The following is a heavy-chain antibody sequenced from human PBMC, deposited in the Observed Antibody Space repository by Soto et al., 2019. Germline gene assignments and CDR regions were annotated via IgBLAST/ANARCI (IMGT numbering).Heavy chain of an antibody. V-gene: IGHV4-61*01. CDR2: IYYSGST. D-gene: IGHD6-13*01. J-gene: IGHJ5*02. CDR3: ARSGSSWYVRFDP. CDR1: GGSVSSGSYY. Sequence: QVQLQESGPGLVKPSETLSLTCTVSGGSVSSGSYYWSWIRQPPGKGLEWIGYIYYSGSTNFNPSPKSLVTISVDTSKNQYSLKLSAVTAADTAVYYCARSGSSWYVRFDPWGQGTLVTVSS.